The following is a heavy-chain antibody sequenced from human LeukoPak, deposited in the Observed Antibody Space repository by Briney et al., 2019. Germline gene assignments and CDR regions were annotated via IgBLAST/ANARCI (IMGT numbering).Heavy chain of an antibody. J-gene: IGHJ4*02. V-gene: IGHV4-4*07. CDR1: GGSISSYY. D-gene: IGHD1-1*01. CDR2: IYTSGST. CDR3: ARDNDQMGLDPFDY. Sequence: SETLSLTCTVSGGSISSYYWSWIRQPAGKGLEWIGRIYTSGSTNYNPSLKSRVTMSVDTSKNQFSLRLSSVTAADTAVYYCARDNDQMGLDPFDYWGQGTLVTVSS.